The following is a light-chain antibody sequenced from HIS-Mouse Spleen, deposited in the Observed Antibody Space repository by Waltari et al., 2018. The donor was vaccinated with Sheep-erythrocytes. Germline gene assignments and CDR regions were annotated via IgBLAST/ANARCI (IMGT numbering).Light chain of an antibody. CDR3: GSYAGSYNHV. Sequence: QSALTQPRSVSGSPGQSVTISCTGTSSDVGGYNYVTWYQQHPGKAPKLMIYAVSKRPSRVLDRFSGSKSGNTASLTISGLQTEDEADYYCGSYAGSYNHVFATGTKVTVL. CDR1: SSDVGGYNY. CDR2: AVS. V-gene: IGLV2-11*01. J-gene: IGLJ1*01.